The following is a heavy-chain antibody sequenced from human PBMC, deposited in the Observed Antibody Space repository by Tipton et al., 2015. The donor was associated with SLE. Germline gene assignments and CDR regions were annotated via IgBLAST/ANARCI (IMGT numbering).Heavy chain of an antibody. V-gene: IGHV4-4*07. J-gene: IGHJ4*02. CDR3: VVCSPSSCSYFDY. D-gene: IGHD2-2*01. Sequence: GSLRLSCTVSGGSISRYYWGWIRQPAGKGLEWIGRIYTGGNTKYNPSLESRVTLSVDASKDQFSLRLTSVTAADTAVYYCVVCSPSSCSYFDYGGQGRLVTVSS. CDR1: GGSISRYY. CDR2: IYTGGNT.